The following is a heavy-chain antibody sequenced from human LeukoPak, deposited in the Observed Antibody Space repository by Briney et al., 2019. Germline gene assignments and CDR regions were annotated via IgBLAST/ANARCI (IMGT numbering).Heavy chain of an antibody. Sequence: GGSLRLSCAASGFTFSSHGMNWVRQAPGKGLEWGSGISGSGDTTYYADSVKGRFTISRDNSKNTLYLQMNSLRVEDTAVFYCAKSGLNRFDYWGQGTLVTVSS. CDR3: AKSGLNRFDY. D-gene: IGHD2-15*01. J-gene: IGHJ4*02. CDR2: ISGSGDTT. CDR1: GFTFSSHG. V-gene: IGHV3-23*01.